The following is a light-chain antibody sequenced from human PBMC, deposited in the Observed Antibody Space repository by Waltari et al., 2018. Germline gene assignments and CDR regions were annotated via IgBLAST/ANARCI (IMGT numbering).Light chain of an antibody. CDR3: QQYNNWPPLT. Sequence: EIVMTQFPATLSVSPGERATLSCRASQSVSNNLAWYQHKPGQAPRLLIYGASTRATGIPARFSGSGSGTEFTLTISRLQSEGFALYYCQQYNNWPPLTFGGGTKVEIK. CDR1: QSVSNN. J-gene: IGKJ4*01. V-gene: IGKV3-15*01. CDR2: GAS.